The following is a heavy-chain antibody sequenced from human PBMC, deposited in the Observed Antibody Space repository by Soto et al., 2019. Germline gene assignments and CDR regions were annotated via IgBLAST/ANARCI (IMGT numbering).Heavy chain of an antibody. CDR1: RYTFITYA. Sequence: QVQLVQSGAEVKKSGASVKVSCKASRYTFITYALYWVRQAPGQGLEWMGIISPRDGSTTYAQKFQGRVTMTRDTSTGTLYMELSSLTSDDTAVYYCARGGGTLDYWGQGTLITVSS. V-gene: IGHV1-46*01. CDR3: ARGGGTLDY. CDR2: ISPRDGST. J-gene: IGHJ4*02.